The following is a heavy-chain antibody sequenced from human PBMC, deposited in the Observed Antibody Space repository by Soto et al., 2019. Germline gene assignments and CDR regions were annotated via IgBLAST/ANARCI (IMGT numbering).Heavy chain of an antibody. V-gene: IGHV3-23*01. D-gene: IGHD4-17*01. J-gene: IGHJ4*02. CDR2: ISGSGGST. CDR3: AKLRIRPNYGDFYYFDY. CDR1: GFTFSSYA. Sequence: EVQLLESGGGLVQPGGSLRLSCAASGFTFSSYAMSWVRQAPGKGLEWVSAISGSGGSTYYADSVKGRFTISRDNSKNTLYLQMNSLRAEDTAVYYCAKLRIRPNYGDFYYFDYWGQGTLVTVSS.